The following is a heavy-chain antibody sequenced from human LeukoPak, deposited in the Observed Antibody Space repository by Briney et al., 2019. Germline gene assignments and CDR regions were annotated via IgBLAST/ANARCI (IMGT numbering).Heavy chain of an antibody. CDR3: AKVADYAFDI. CDR1: GFTFDDYA. CDR2: ISWNSGSI. Sequence: GRSLRLSCAASGFTFDDYAMHWVRQAPGKGLEWVSGISWNSGSIGYADSVKGRFTIFRDNAKNSLYLQMNSLRAEDTALYYCAKVADYAFDIWGQGTMVTVSS. V-gene: IGHV3-9*01. J-gene: IGHJ3*02.